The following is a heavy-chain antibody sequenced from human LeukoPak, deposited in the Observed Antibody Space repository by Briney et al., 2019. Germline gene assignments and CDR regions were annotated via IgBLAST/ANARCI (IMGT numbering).Heavy chain of an antibody. CDR1: GFTFSSYG. V-gene: IGHV3-30*02. CDR2: IRYDGSNK. D-gene: IGHD5-18*01. CDR3: AKVDTAMPTFDY. J-gene: IGHJ4*02. Sequence: PGGFLRLSCAASGFTFSSYGMHWVRQAPGKGLEWVAFIRYDGSNKYYADSVKGRFTISRDNSKNTLYLQMNSLRAEDTAVYYCAKVDTAMPTFDYWGQGTLVTVSS.